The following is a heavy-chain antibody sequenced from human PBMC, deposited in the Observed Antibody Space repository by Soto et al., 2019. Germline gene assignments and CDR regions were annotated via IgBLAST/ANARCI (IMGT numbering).Heavy chain of an antibody. D-gene: IGHD5-18*01. CDR3: ARAGGIQVWSEIDY. V-gene: IGHV4-30-4*01. CDR1: GGSFTSGDYY. CDR2: IYNSGSA. J-gene: IGHJ4*02. Sequence: PSETLSLTCTVSGGSFTSGDYYWSWIRQPPGKGLEWIGYIYNSGSAYYNPSLKSRVTISVDTSKNQFSLKLNSITAADTAVYYCARAGGIQVWSEIDYWGQGILVTVSS.